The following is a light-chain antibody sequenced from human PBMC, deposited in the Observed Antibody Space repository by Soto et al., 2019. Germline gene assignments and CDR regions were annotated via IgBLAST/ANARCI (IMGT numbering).Light chain of an antibody. CDR1: SSDVGGHNY. CDR3: SSYTSSSTYV. CDR2: EVS. Sequence: QSVLTQPASVSGSPGQSITISCTGTSSDVGGHNYVSWYQQHPGRAPKLMIYEVSNRPSGVSNRFSGSKSGNTASLTISGLQHEDEADYYCSSYTSSSTYVFGSGTKLPVL. V-gene: IGLV2-14*01. J-gene: IGLJ1*01.